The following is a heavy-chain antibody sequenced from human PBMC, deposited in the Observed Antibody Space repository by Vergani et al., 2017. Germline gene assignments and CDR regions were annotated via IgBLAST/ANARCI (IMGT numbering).Heavy chain of an antibody. D-gene: IGHD3-3*01. CDR3: ASSTIFGVLYFDH. V-gene: IGHV4-39*01. CDR2: IYYSGST. CDR1: GGSLSSSSYY. Sequence: QLQLQESGPGLVKPSETLSLPCPVSGGSLSSSSYYWGWIRQPPGTGLEWIGSIYYSGSTYYNPSLKSRVTISVDTSKNQFTRKLSSVTAADTAVYYCASSTIFGVLYFDHWGQGTLVTVSS. J-gene: IGHJ4*02.